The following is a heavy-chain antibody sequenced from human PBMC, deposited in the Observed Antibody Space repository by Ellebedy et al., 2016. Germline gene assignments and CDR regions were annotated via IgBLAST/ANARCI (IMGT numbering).Heavy chain of an antibody. D-gene: IGHD3-10*01. CDR3: ARDRGGSYYYYKDV. V-gene: IGHV3-30-3*01. J-gene: IGHJ6*03. CDR1: GFTFSNYA. CDR2: ISYDGSHK. Sequence: GGSLRLXXVASGFTFSNYAIHWVRQTPGQGLDWVASISYDGSHKYYADSVKGRFTISRDNSKNTLYLQMNSLRAEDTAEYYCARDRGGSYYYYKDVWGKGTTVTVSS.